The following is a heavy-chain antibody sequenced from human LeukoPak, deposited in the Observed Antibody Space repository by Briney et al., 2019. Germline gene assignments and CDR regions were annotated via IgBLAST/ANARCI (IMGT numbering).Heavy chain of an antibody. CDR1: GFTFSSYA. CDR3: AKDSILIPASKSALDY. CDR2: ISSNGGST. D-gene: IGHD2-2*01. J-gene: IGHJ4*02. V-gene: IGHV3-64*04. Sequence: GGSLRLSCSASGFTFSSYAMHWVRQAPGKGLEYVSVISSNGGSTYYADSVKGRFTISRDNSKNTLYLQMNSLRAEDTAVYYCAKDSILIPASKSALDYWGQGTLVTVSS.